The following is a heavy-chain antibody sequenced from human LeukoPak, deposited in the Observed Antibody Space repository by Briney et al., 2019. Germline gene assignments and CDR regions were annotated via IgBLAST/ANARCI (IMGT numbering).Heavy chain of an antibody. V-gene: IGHV3-48*03. J-gene: IGHJ3*02. CDR3: ARYLHYAFDI. CDR2: IYSSDTT. CDR1: GFTFSGYA. D-gene: IGHD3-10*01. Sequence: GGSLRLSCAASGFTFSGYALHWVRQAPGKGLEWVSHIYSSDTTYADSVKGRFTISRDNAKNSLYLQMNSLRDEDTAVYYCARYLHYAFDIWGQGTMVTASS.